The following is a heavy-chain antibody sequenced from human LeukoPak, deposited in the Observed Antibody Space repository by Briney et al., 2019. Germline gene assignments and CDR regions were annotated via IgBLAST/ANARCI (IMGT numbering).Heavy chain of an antibody. V-gene: IGHV1-2*02. D-gene: IGHD3-22*01. Sequence: GASVKVSCKASGYTFTGYYMHWVRQAPGQGLEWMGWINPKRGDTNYAQKFQGRVTMTRDTSISTAYMELSRLRSDDTAVYYCARALDYYDSPAVHAFDIWGQGTMVTVSS. CDR1: GYTFTGYY. J-gene: IGHJ3*02. CDR2: INPKRGDT. CDR3: ARALDYYDSPAVHAFDI.